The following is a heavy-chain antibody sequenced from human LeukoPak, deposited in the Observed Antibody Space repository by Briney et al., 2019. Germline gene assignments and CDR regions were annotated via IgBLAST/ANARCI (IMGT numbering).Heavy chain of an antibody. Sequence: PGRPLRPSCAAAAFTFNSYAIGCVRQAPRNGLEWVSAISGSGGSTDYADSVRGRLTISRGNSRTTRYLEMNRLRSRDAALHQCAKRGASIAARPMFYWGEETLVTLSS. CDR2: ISGSGGST. CDR1: AFTFNSYA. J-gene: IGHJ4*02. V-gene: IGHV3-23*01. CDR3: AKRGASIAARPMFY. D-gene: IGHD6-6*01.